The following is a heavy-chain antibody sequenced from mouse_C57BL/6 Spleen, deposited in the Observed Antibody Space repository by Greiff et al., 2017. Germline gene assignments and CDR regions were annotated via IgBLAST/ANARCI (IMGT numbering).Heavy chain of an antibody. Sequence: EVQLQQSGPELVKPGDSVQISCKASGYSFTGYFMNWVMQSHGKSLEWIGRINPYNGDTFYNQKFKGKATLTVDKSSSTAHMELRSLTSEDSAVYYCARSGDYSNYKRLDYWGQGTTLTVSS. CDR1: GYSFTGYF. V-gene: IGHV1-20*01. CDR3: ARSGDYSNYKRLDY. J-gene: IGHJ2*01. D-gene: IGHD2-5*01. CDR2: INPYNGDT.